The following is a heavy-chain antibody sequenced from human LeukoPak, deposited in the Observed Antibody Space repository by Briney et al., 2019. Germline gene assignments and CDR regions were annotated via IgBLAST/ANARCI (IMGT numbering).Heavy chain of an antibody. CDR1: GVSFSDYY. CDR2: INHSGST. J-gene: IGHJ3*02. D-gene: IGHD3-10*01. Sequence: SETLSLTCAVFGVSFSDYYWNWIRQPPGKGLEWIGEINHSGSTNYNPSLKSRVTISVDTSKNQFSLKLSSVTAADTAVYYCARQDWVRGVIITIYNRGAFDIWGQGTMVTVSS. CDR3: ARQDWVRGVIITIYNRGAFDI. V-gene: IGHV4-34*01.